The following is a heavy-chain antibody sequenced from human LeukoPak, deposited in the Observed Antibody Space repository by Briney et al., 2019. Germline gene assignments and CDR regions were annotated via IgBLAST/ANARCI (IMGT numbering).Heavy chain of an antibody. D-gene: IGHD2-15*01. Sequence: ASVKVSCKASGGTFSSYAISWVRQAPGQGLEWMGRIIPIPDIANYPQKFQGRVTITADILTSTTYMELSSLRSDDTAVYYCARDHCSGGTCLGGHWGQGTLVTVSS. V-gene: IGHV1-69*04. J-gene: IGHJ4*02. CDR2: IIPIPDIA. CDR1: GGTFSSYA. CDR3: ARDHCSGGTCLGGH.